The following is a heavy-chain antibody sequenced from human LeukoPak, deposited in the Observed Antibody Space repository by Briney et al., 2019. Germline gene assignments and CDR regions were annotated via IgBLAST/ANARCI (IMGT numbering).Heavy chain of an antibody. Sequence: GESLKISCKASGYSFTSHWIGWVRQMPGKGLEWMGIIYPGDSDTRYSLSFQGQVTISADKSISTAYLQWSTLQAPDTAMYYCARGDNSGWYFFDYWGQGTLVTVSS. CDR2: IYPGDSDT. CDR1: GYSFTSHW. D-gene: IGHD6-19*01. V-gene: IGHV5-51*01. CDR3: ARGDNSGWYFFDY. J-gene: IGHJ4*02.